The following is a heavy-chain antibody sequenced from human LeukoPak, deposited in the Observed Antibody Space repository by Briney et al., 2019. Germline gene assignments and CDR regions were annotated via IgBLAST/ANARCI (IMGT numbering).Heavy chain of an antibody. J-gene: IGHJ4*02. CDR2: IYYSGST. Sequence: SETLSLTCTVSGGSISSSSYYWGWIRQPPGKGLERIGSIYYSGSTYYSPSLKSRVTISVDTSKNQFSLKLSSVTAADTAVYYCARGWLRLGFDYWGQGTLVTVSS. CDR3: ARGWLRLGFDY. CDR1: GGSISSSSYY. V-gene: IGHV4-39*01. D-gene: IGHD5-12*01.